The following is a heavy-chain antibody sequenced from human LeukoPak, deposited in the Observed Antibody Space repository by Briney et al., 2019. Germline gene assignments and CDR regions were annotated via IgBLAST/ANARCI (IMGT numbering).Heavy chain of an antibody. V-gene: IGHV1-18*01. D-gene: IGHD4-17*01. J-gene: IGHJ6*01. Sequence: GASVKVSCKASGYTFTSYGISWVRQAPGQGLEWMGWISAYNGNTNYAQKLQGRVTMTTDTSTSTAYMELRSLRSDDTAVYYCARDDGYGDYVFFGYYYYVMDVWGQGTTVTVSS. CDR3: ARDDGYGDYVFFGYYYYVMDV. CDR2: ISAYNGNT. CDR1: GYTFTSYG.